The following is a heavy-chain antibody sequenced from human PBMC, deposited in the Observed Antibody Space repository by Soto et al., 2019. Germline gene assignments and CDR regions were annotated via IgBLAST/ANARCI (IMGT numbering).Heavy chain of an antibody. Sequence: SETLSLTCTVSGGSISSSSYYWGWIRQPPGKGLEWIGSIYYSGSTYYNPSLKSRVTISVDTSKNQFSLKLSSVTAADTAVYYCARSGGLDDYGDYYYYGMDVWGQGTTVTVSS. CDR3: ARSGGLDDYGDYYYYGMDV. CDR2: IYYSGST. CDR1: GGSISSSSYY. V-gene: IGHV4-39*01. J-gene: IGHJ6*02. D-gene: IGHD4-17*01.